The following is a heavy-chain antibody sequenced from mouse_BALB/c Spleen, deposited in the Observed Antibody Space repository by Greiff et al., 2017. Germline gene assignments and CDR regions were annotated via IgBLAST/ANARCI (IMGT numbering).Heavy chain of an antibody. V-gene: IGHV2-4-1*01. D-gene: IGHD2-3*01. Sequence: QVQLQQSGLGLVQPSQSLSNTCTVPGIPSTSTGVHWVRQSPGMGLEWLGVIWRGGSTDYNAAFISRLSIRKDKSKGQVFFKMNSLQADDTAIYYCAINWGGLLSAMDYWGPGTTVTVSS. CDR1: GIPSTSTG. CDR2: IWRGGST. CDR3: AINWGGLLSAMDY. J-gene: IGHJ4*01.